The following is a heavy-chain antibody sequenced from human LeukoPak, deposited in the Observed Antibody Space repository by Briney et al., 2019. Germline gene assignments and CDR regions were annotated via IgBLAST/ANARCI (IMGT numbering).Heavy chain of an antibody. Sequence: PGGSLRLSCAASGFTFSSYSMNWVRQAPGKGLEGVSSISSSSSYIYYADSVKGRFTISRDNAKNSLYLQMNSLRAEDTAVYYCARPSHGWYGYDYWGQGTLVTVSS. CDR2: ISSSSSYI. D-gene: IGHD6-19*01. CDR3: ARPSHGWYGYDY. CDR1: GFTFSSYS. V-gene: IGHV3-21*01. J-gene: IGHJ4*02.